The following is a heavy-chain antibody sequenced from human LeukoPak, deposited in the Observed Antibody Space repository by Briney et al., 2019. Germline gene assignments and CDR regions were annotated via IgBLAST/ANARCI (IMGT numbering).Heavy chain of an antibody. V-gene: IGHV4-31*02. CDR1: GGSISSGGYY. Sequence: SETLSLTCTVSGGSISSGGYYWSWIRQHPGKGLEWIGYIYYSGSTYYNPSLKSRVTISVDTSKNQFFLKLSSVTAADTAVYYCARDYDSSGYFFDYWGQGTLVTVSS. CDR2: IYYSGST. J-gene: IGHJ4*02. D-gene: IGHD3-22*01. CDR3: ARDYDSSGYFFDY.